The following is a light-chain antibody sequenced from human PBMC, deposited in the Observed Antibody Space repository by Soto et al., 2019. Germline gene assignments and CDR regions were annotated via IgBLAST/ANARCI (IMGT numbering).Light chain of an antibody. J-gene: IGLJ3*02. CDR1: NSEIGAYNY. CDR3: SSYTGSNTWV. CDR2: EVS. Sequence: QSVLTQPASVSGSPGQSVTISCTGTNSEIGAYNYVSWYQQHPGKAPKLMIYEVSNRPSGVSNRFSGSKSGNTASLTISGLQAEDEADYYCSSYTGSNTWVFGGGTKLTVL. V-gene: IGLV2-14*01.